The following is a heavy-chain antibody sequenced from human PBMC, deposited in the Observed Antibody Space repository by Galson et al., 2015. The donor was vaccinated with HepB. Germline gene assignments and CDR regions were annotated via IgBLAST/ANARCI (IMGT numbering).Heavy chain of an antibody. CDR3: ARVGNWNYRADYSDP. Sequence: QSGAEVKKAGESLRISCKGSGYTLTTYWIAWVRQMPGKGLEWMGIIYPADSDARYSPSFQGQVTISADKSISTAYLQWSSLKASDTAMYYCARVGNWNYRADYSDPWGQGTLVTVSA. CDR1: GYTLTTYW. V-gene: IGHV5-51*01. CDR2: IYPADSDA. D-gene: IGHD1-7*01. J-gene: IGHJ5*02.